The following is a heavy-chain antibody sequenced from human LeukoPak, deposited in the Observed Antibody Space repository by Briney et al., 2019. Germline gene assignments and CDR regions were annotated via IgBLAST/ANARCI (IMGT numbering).Heavy chain of an antibody. J-gene: IGHJ4*02. Sequence: PGGSLRLSCAASGFTFSSFGMHWVRQAPGKGLEWVGFIRSKAYGGTTEYAASVKGRFTISRDDSKSIAYLQMNSLKTEDTAVYYCWNDVDYWGQGTLVTVSS. CDR1: GFTFSSFG. D-gene: IGHD1-1*01. CDR3: WNDVDY. CDR2: IRSKAYGGTT. V-gene: IGHV3-49*04.